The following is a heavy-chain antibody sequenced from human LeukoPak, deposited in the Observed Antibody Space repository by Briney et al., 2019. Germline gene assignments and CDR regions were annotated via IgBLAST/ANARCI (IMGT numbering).Heavy chain of an antibody. V-gene: IGHV1-69*13. CDR3: ARGTMIDKTENWFDP. Sequence: ASVKVSCKASGGTFSSYAISWVRQAPGQGLEWMGGIIPIFGTANYAQKFQGRVTITADESTSPAYMELSSLRTEDRAVYYCARGTMIDKTENWFDPWGQGTLVTVSS. J-gene: IGHJ5*02. CDR2: IIPIFGTA. CDR1: GGTFSSYA. D-gene: IGHD3-22*01.